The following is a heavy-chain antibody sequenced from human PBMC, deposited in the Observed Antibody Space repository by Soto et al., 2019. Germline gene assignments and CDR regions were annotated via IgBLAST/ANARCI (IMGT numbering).Heavy chain of an antibody. D-gene: IGHD3-3*01. CDR1: GFTFSSYG. V-gene: IGHV3-23*01. Sequence: EVQLLESGGGLVQPGGSLRLSCASSGFTFSSYGMTWGRRPPGKGLAWVSAISGSGAATYYADSVQGRFTISRDNSNNTLYLQMNSLRAEDTSVYSCAKVLYGVVTYFDSWGQGTLVTVSS. CDR3: AKVLYGVVTYFDS. CDR2: ISGSGAAT. J-gene: IGHJ4*02.